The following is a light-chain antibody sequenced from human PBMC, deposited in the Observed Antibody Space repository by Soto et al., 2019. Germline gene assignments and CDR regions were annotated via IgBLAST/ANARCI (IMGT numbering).Light chain of an antibody. CDR2: LNSDGSH. J-gene: IGLJ7*01. V-gene: IGLV4-69*01. CDR3: QTWGTGIAV. Sequence: QLVLTQSPSASASLGASVKLTCTVSSGYSSYAIAWHQQQPEKGPRYLMKLNSDGSHSKGDGIPDRFSGSSSGAERYLTISSLQSEDEAYYYCQTWGTGIAVFGGGTQLTVL. CDR1: SGYSSYA.